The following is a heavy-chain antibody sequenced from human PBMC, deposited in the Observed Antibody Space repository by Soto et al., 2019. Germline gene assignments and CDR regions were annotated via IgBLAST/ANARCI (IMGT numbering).Heavy chain of an antibody. CDR2: INPNSGGT. CDR3: ARDLTDCSSTSCYKYCYYGMDV. J-gene: IGHJ6*02. Sequence: GASVKVSCKASGYTFTGYYMHWVRQAPGQGLEWMGWINPNSGGTNYAQKFQGWVTMTRDTSISTAYMELSRLRSDDTAVYYCARDLTDCSSTSCYKYCYYGMDVWGQGTTVTVYS. D-gene: IGHD2-2*02. V-gene: IGHV1-2*04. CDR1: GYTFTGYY.